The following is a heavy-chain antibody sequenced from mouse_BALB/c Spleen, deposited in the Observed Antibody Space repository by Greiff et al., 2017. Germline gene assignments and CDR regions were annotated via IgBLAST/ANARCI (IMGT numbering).Heavy chain of an antibody. CDR3: ATTTVVGSFDY. D-gene: IGHD1-1*01. CDR1: GYTFTSYV. Sequence: VQLQQSGPELVKPGASVKMSCKASGYTFTSYVMHWVKQKPGQGLEWIGYINPYNDGTKYNEKFKGKATLTSDKSSSTAYMELSSLTSEDSAVYYCATTTVVGSFDYWGQGTTLTVSS. J-gene: IGHJ2*01. CDR2: INPYNDGT. V-gene: IGHV1-14*01.